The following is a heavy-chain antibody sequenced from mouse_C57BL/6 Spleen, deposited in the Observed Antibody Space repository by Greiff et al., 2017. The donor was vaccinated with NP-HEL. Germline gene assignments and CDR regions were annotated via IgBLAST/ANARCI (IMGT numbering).Heavy chain of an antibody. CDR3: ARDDDYDRAMDY. CDR2: ISDGGSYT. D-gene: IGHD2-4*01. J-gene: IGHJ4*01. Sequence: EVKLVESGGGLVKPGGSLKLSCAASGFTFSSYAMSWVRQTPEKRLEWVATISDGGSYTYYPDNVKGRFTISRDNAKNNLYLQMSHLKSEDTAMYYCARDDDYDRAMDYWGQGTSVTVSS. CDR1: GFTFSSYA. V-gene: IGHV5-4*01.